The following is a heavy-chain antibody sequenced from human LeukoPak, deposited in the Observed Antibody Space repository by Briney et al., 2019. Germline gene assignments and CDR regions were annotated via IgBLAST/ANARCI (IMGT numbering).Heavy chain of an antibody. CDR3: ARVWATVTTTDRGYYYGMDV. Sequence: GASVKVSCKASGGTFSSYAISWVRQAPGQGLEWMGRIIPILGIANYAQKFQGRVTITADKSTSTAYMELSSLRSEDTAVYYCARVWATVTTTDRGYYYGMDVWGQGTTVTVSS. V-gene: IGHV1-69*04. CDR1: GGTFSSYA. D-gene: IGHD4-17*01. J-gene: IGHJ6*02. CDR2: IIPILGIA.